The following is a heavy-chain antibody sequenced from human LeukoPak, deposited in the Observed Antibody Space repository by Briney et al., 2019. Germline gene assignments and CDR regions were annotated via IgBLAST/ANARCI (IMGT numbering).Heavy chain of an antibody. V-gene: IGHV3-30*03. CDR2: ISYDGSNK. Sequence: GGSLRLSCAASGFTFSSYGMHWVRQAPGKGLEWEAVISYDGSNKYYADSVKGRFTISRDNSKNTLYLQMNSLRAEDTAVYYCASSGWIDYWGQGTLVTVSS. D-gene: IGHD6-19*01. J-gene: IGHJ4*02. CDR3: ASSGWIDY. CDR1: GFTFSSYG.